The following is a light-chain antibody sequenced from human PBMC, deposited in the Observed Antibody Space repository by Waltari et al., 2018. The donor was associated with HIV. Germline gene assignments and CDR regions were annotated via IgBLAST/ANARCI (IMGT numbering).Light chain of an antibody. CDR2: DVT. CDR3: SSYAGTYVV. V-gene: IGLV2-11*01. J-gene: IGLJ2*01. Sequence: QSALTQPRSVSGSPGQSVAISCTGTSRDVGGYNYVSWYQQYPGKTPKVIIFDVTERPAGVPDRFSGSKAGNTASLTISGLQADDEADYYCSSYAGTYVVFGGGTKLTVL. CDR1: SRDVGGYNY.